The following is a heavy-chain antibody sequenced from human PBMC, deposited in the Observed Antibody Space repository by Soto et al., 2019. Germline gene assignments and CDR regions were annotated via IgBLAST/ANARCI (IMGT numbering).Heavy chain of an antibody. V-gene: IGHV3-15*07. CDR2: IRSRSGTT. Sequence: EVQLVESGGGLVKPGGSLRLSCAASGFSFSKAWMNWVPQAPGKGLEWVGRIRSRSGTTDYAAPVKGRFTISRDDSKYTLYLQMNSLKVEDTAVYFCTTSGNPNIVDHWGQGTLVIVSS. CDR3: TTSGNPNIVDH. CDR1: GFSFSKAW. J-gene: IGHJ4*02.